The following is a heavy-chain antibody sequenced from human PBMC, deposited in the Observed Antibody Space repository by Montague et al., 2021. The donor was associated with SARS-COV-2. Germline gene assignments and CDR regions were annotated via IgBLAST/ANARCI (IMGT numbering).Heavy chain of an antibody. CDR3: ARLRAGVVPSPILGVGTYSAFCCLDV. D-gene: IGHD3-10*01. CDR2: INHGGST. J-gene: IGHJ6*01. CDR1: GTSFSGYY. V-gene: IGHV4-34*01. Sequence: SETLSLTCAVHGTSFSGYYWNWIRQPPGTGMEWMGEINHGGSTKYSSNLKSRLTISAATAKNQFSLKLTSVAAADTAGYYCARLRAGVVPSPILGVGTYSAFCCLDVWGRGTPVTVSS.